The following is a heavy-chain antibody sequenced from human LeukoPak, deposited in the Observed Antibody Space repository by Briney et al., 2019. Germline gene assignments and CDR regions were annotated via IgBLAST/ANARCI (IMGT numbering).Heavy chain of an antibody. CDR1: GGSISSYY. Sequence: SETLSLTCTVSGGSISSYYWCWIRHPPGKGLEWIGEINHSGSTNYNPSLKSRVTISVDTSKNQFSLKLSSVTAADTAVDYCARVGSRFPITKGEWFGELSPFDPWGQGTLVTVSS. J-gene: IGHJ5*02. CDR3: ARVGSRFPITKGEWFGELSPFDP. CDR2: INHSGST. V-gene: IGHV4-34*01. D-gene: IGHD3-10*01.